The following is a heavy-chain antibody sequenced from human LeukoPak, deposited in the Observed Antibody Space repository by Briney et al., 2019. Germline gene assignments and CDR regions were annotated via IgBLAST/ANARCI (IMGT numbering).Heavy chain of an antibody. J-gene: IGHJ6*02. Sequence: GGSLRLSCAASGFTFSNYAMSWVRQAPGKGLEWVSAISGSGGSTYYADSVKGRFTISRDNSKNTLYLQMNSLRAEDTAVYYCAKKESRYCSSTSCLIGIDVWDQGTTVTVSS. V-gene: IGHV3-23*01. CDR1: GFTFSNYA. D-gene: IGHD2-2*01. CDR2: ISGSGGST. CDR3: AKKESRYCSSTSCLIGIDV.